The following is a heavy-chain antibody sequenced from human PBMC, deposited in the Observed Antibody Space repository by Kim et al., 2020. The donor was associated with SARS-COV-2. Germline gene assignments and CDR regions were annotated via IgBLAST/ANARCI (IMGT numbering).Heavy chain of an antibody. V-gene: IGHV4-59*01. CDR2: IYYSGST. CDR3: AGGTVATGYSSSWYLFRNYYYMDV. CDR1: GGSISSYY. Sequence: SETLSLTCTVSGGSISSYYWNWIRQPPGKGLEWIGYIYYSGSTNYNPSLKSRVTISVDTSKNQFSLKLSSVTAADTAVYYCAGGTVATGYSSSWYLFRNYYYMDVWGKGTTVTVSS. J-gene: IGHJ6*03. D-gene: IGHD6-13*01.